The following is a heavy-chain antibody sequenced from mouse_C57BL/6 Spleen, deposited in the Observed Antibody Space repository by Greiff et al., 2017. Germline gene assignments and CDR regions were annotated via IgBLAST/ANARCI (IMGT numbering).Heavy chain of an antibody. Sequence: QVQLQQSGAELARPGASVKLSCTASGYTFTSYGISWVKQSTGQGLEWIAEIYPGSGNTYYNEKFKGKATMTADNSTSTAYLEMSSLRSEESACDLCARLDDYDYDYYAMDYWGQGTSVTVSS. CDR2: IYPGSGNT. J-gene: IGHJ4*01. CDR1: GYTFTSYG. CDR3: ARLDDYDYDYYAMDY. D-gene: IGHD2-4*01. V-gene: IGHV1-81*01.